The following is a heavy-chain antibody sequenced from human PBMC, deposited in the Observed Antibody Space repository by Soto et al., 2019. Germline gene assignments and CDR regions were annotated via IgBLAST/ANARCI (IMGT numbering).Heavy chain of an antibody. Sequence: PGGSLRLSCAASGFTFSNAWMNLARQAPGKGLEWVGRIKSKTDGGTTDYAAPVKGRFTISRDDSKNTLYLQMNSLKTEDTAVYYCTTGYCSGGSCYDYWGQGTLVTVSS. V-gene: IGHV3-15*07. J-gene: IGHJ4*02. CDR2: IKSKTDGGTT. CDR3: TTGYCSGGSCYDY. D-gene: IGHD2-15*01. CDR1: GFTFSNAW.